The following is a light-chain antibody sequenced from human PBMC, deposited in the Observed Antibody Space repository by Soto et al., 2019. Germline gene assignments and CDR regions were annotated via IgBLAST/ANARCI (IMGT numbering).Light chain of an antibody. CDR2: DAS. CDR1: ESIRTW. V-gene: IGKV1-5*01. Sequence: DIQMTQSPSTLSASVGDRVTITCRASESIRTWLAWYQHKPGKAPKFLIYDASTLESGVPSRFSGSGSGTEFTLTISSLQPDDFATYYCQQYNSYVFGQGTKVDIK. J-gene: IGKJ1*01. CDR3: QQYNSYV.